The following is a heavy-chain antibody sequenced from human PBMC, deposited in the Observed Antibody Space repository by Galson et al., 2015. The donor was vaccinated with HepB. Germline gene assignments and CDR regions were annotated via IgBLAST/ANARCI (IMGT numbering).Heavy chain of an antibody. CDR3: ITMIVVALHGAFDI. J-gene: IGHJ3*02. CDR1: GFTFSSYG. D-gene: IGHD3-22*01. V-gene: IGHV3-30*03. CDR2: ISYDGSNK. Sequence: SLRLSCAASGFTFSSYGMHWVRQAPGKGLEWVAVISYDGSNKYYADSVKGRFTISRDNSKNTLYLQMNSRRAEDTAVYYCITMIVVALHGAFDIWGQGTMVTVSS.